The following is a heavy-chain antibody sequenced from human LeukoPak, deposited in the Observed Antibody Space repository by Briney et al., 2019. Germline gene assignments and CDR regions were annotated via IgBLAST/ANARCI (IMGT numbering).Heavy chain of an antibody. Sequence: SETLSLTCTVSGGSISSYYWNWIRQPPGKGLEWIGHIYYSGSTYYNPSLKSRVTISVDMSKNQFSLKLSSVTAADTAVYYCARVPSTYYYDSSGYPPYYFDYWGQGTLVTVSS. CDR2: IYYSGST. J-gene: IGHJ4*02. CDR1: GGSISSYY. D-gene: IGHD3-22*01. CDR3: ARVPSTYYYDSSGYPPYYFDY. V-gene: IGHV4-30-4*01.